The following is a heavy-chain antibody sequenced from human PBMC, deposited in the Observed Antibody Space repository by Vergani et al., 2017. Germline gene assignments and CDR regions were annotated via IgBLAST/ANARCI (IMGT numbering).Heavy chain of an antibody. D-gene: IGHD2-2*01. CDR1: RGSISSSNW. CDR2: IYHSGST. J-gene: IGHJ5*02. CDR3: ASKAGYCSSTSGYGWFDP. V-gene: IGHV4-4*02. Sequence: QVQLQESGPGLVKPSGTLSLTCAVSRGSISSSNWWSWVRQPPGKGLEWIGEIYHSGSTNYNPSLKSRVTLSVDKSKNQFSLKLSSVTAADTAVYYCASKAGYCSSTSGYGWFDPWGQGTLVTVSS.